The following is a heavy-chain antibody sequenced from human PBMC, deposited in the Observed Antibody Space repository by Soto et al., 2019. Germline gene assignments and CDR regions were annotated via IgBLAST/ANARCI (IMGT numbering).Heavy chain of an antibody. V-gene: IGHV1-3*01. CDR1: GYTFTSYA. CDR2: INAGNGNT. CDR3: AREGVTGTTLLYYYYMDV. J-gene: IGHJ6*03. Sequence: QVQLVQSGAEVKKPGASVKVSCKASGYTFTSYAMRWVRQAPGQRLEWMGWINAGNGNTKYSQKFQGRVTITRDTSASTAYMELSSLRSADTAVYYCAREGVTGTTLLYYYYMDVWGKGTTVTVSS. D-gene: IGHD1-7*01.